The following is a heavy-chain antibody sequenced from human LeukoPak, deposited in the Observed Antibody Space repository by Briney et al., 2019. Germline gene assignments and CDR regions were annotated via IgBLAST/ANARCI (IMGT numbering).Heavy chain of an antibody. J-gene: IGHJ6*03. CDR3: ARVKSQKYYYYYYMDV. Sequence: SETLSLTCTVSGGSISSHYWSWIRQPPGKGLEWIGYIYYSGSTNYNPPLKSRVTISVDTSKNQFSLKLSSVTAADTAVYYCARVKSQKYYYYYYMDVWGKGTTVTVSS. CDR1: GGSISSHY. V-gene: IGHV4-59*11. CDR2: IYYSGST.